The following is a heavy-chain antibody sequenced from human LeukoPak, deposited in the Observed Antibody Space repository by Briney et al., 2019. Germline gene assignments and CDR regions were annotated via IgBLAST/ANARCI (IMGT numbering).Heavy chain of an antibody. CDR3: ARVLLGDYGLDY. D-gene: IGHD3-16*01. V-gene: IGHV4-39*07. CDR1: GGSISSSSYY. CDR2: IYYSGNT. J-gene: IGHJ4*02. Sequence: KPSETLSLTCTVSGGSISSSSYYWGWIRQPPGKGLEWIGSIYYSGNTYYNPSLKSRVTISVDTSKNQFSLKLSSVTAADTAVYYCARVLLGDYGLDYWGQGTLVTVSS.